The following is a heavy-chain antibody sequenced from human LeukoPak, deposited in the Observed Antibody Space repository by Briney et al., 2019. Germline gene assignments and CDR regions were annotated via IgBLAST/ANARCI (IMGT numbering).Heavy chain of an antibody. Sequence: GGSLRLSCADSGLTVSKNYMSRVRQAPGKGLESVSVIYSGGSTYYADSVRGRFTISRDNSKNTLYLQMNSLGAEDTALYYCASHWYSGSYPIDYWGQGTLVTVSS. V-gene: IGHV3-53*01. CDR1: GLTVSKNY. D-gene: IGHD1-26*01. CDR3: ASHWYSGSYPIDY. CDR2: IYSGGST. J-gene: IGHJ4*02.